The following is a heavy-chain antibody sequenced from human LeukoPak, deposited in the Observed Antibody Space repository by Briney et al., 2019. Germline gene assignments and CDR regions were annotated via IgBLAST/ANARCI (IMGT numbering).Heavy chain of an antibody. D-gene: IGHD5-18*01. CDR2: IYPGDSDT. V-gene: IGHV5-51*01. J-gene: IGHJ6*03. Sequence: GESLKISCKGSGYSFTSYWIGWVRQMPGKGLEWMGIIYPGDSDTRYSPSFQGQVTISADKSISTAYLQWSSLKASDTAMYYCARHVRESGYSYGYSNYYMDVWGKGTTVTVSS. CDR3: ARHVRESGYSYGYSNYYMDV. CDR1: GYSFTSYW.